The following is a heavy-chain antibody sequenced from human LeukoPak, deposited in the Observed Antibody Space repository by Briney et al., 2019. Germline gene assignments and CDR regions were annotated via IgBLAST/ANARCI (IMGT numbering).Heavy chain of an antibody. CDR3: ASQYDFWSGYYRGAFDI. CDR2: IYYSGST. D-gene: IGHD3-3*01. Sequence: SETLSLTCTVSGGSISSSSYYWGWVRQPPGKGLEWIGTIYYSGSTNYNPSLKSRVTISVDTSKNQFSLKLSSVTAADTAVYYCASQYDFWSGYYRGAFDIWGQGTMVTVSS. J-gene: IGHJ3*02. V-gene: IGHV4-39*07. CDR1: GGSISSSSYY.